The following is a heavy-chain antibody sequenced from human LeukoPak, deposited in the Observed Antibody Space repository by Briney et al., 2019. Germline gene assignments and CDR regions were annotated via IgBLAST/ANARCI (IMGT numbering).Heavy chain of an antibody. V-gene: IGHV3-21*01. CDR1: GFTFSTYS. CDR2: IRSGGTYI. Sequence: GGSLRLSCAASGFTFSTYSMHWVRQAPGKGLEWVSSIRSGGTYINYADSVKGRFTISRDDAKNSLCLQMNSLRAKDTAVYYCARDGIFDFWGQGTLVTVSS. CDR3: ARDGIFDF. J-gene: IGHJ4*02.